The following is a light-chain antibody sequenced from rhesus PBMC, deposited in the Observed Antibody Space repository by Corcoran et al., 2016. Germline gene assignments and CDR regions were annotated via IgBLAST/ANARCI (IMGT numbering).Light chain of an antibody. CDR3: LQYNSDPWT. CDR1: QGISTY. CDR2: AAS. V-gene: IGKV1-43*02. J-gene: IGKJ1*01. Sequence: DIQMTQSPSSLSASVGDRVTITCRASQGISTYLNWYQQQPGKAPKRLIYAASSLESGGPSRVSSSGSGTDFTPTSSSLQPEDFATYYWLQYNSDPWTFGQGTKVEIK.